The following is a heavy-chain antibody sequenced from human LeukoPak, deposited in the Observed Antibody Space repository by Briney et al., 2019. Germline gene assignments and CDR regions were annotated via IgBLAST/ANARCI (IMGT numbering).Heavy chain of an antibody. V-gene: IGHV1-24*01. J-gene: IGHJ6*02. CDR3: ARDGIAVADSTDYYYYGMDV. CDR1: GYTLTELS. Sequence: ASVKVSCKVSGYTLTELSMHWVRQAPGKGLEWMGGFDPEDGETIYAQKFQGRVTMTEDTSTDTAYMELSSLRSEDTAVYYCARDGIAVADSTDYYYYGMDVWGQGTTVTVSS. D-gene: IGHD6-19*01. CDR2: FDPEDGET.